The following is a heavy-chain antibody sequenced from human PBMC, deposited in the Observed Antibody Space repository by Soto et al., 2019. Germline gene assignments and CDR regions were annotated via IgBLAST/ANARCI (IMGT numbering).Heavy chain of an antibody. CDR3: ARELPLYGSGSYIRFDP. V-gene: IGHV1-2*02. J-gene: IGHJ5*02. Sequence: ASVKVSCKASGCTFTGYYMHWVRQAPGQGLEWMGWINPNSGGTNYAQKFQGRVTMTRDTSISTAYMKLSRLRSDDTAVYYCARELPLYGSGSYIRFDPWGQGTLVTVSS. CDR2: INPNSGGT. CDR1: GCTFTGYY. D-gene: IGHD3-10*01.